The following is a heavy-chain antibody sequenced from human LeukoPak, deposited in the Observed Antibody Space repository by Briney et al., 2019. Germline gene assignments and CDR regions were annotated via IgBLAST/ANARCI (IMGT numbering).Heavy chain of an antibody. Sequence: GGSLRLSCAASGFTFSSYGMHWVRQAPGKGLEWVAFIRYDGSNKYYADSVKGRFTISRDSSKNTLFLQMNRLRPEDAAVYYCAKAPVTTCRGAFCYPFDYWGLGTLVTVAS. D-gene: IGHD2-15*01. CDR2: IRYDGSNK. CDR3: AKAPVTTCRGAFCYPFDY. J-gene: IGHJ4*02. V-gene: IGHV3-30*02. CDR1: GFTFSSYG.